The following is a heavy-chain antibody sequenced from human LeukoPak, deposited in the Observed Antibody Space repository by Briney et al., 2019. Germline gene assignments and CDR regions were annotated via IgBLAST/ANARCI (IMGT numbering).Heavy chain of an antibody. V-gene: IGHV4-59*01. CDR1: GGPISSYY. Sequence: SETLSLTCTVSGGPISSYYWSWIRQPPGKGLEWIGYIYYSGSTNYNPSLKSRVTISVDTSKNQFSLKLSSMTAADTAVYYCARGEAVAGFFSLDYWGQGTLVTVSS. D-gene: IGHD6-19*01. CDR2: IYYSGST. J-gene: IGHJ4*02. CDR3: ARGEAVAGFFSLDY.